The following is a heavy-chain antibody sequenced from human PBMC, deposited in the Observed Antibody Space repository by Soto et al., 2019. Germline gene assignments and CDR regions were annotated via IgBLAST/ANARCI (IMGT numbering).Heavy chain of an antibody. D-gene: IGHD5-18*01. Sequence: QVQLVESGGGVVQPGRSLRLSCAASGCTFSRYAMHWVRQAPGKGVEWVAVISYDGSNKYYADSVKGRFTISRDNSKNTLYLQMNSLRAEDTAVYYCARDPLWGTAMVLWYFDLWGRGTLVTVSS. V-gene: IGHV3-30-3*01. CDR1: GCTFSRYA. CDR2: ISYDGSNK. J-gene: IGHJ2*01. CDR3: ARDPLWGTAMVLWYFDL.